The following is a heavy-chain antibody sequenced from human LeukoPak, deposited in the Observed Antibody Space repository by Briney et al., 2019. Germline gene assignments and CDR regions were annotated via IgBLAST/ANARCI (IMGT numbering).Heavy chain of an antibody. CDR2: IYTSGST. J-gene: IGHJ3*02. CDR3: ARARKYCSSTSCYTAFDI. CDR1: GGSISSYY. V-gene: IGHV4-4*07. D-gene: IGHD2-2*02. Sequence: SETLSLTCTVSGGSISSYYWSWIRQPAGKGLEWIGRIYTSGSTNYNPALKSRVTMSVDTSKNQFSLKLSSVTAADTAVYYCARARKYCSSTSCYTAFDIWGQGTMVTVSS.